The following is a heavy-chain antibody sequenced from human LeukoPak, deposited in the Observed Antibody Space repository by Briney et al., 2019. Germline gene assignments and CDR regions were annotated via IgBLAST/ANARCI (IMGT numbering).Heavy chain of an antibody. D-gene: IGHD3-9*01. V-gene: IGHV3-30*04. CDR2: ISYDGSNK. Sequence: PGGSLTLSCAASGFTFSSYAMLWVRQAPGKGLEGVAVISYDGSNKYYADSVKGRFTISRDNSKNTLYLQMNSLRAEDTAVYYCARVPDYDILTGYPDYWGQGTLVTVSS. J-gene: IGHJ4*02. CDR3: ARVPDYDILTGYPDY. CDR1: GFTFSSYA.